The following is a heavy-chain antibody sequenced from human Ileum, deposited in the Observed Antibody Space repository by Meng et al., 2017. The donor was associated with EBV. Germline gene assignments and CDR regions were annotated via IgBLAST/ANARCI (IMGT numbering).Heavy chain of an antibody. CDR3: ARRYYGVPFDN. CDR2: IYYSGST. CDR1: GDSISSSNHW. D-gene: IGHD3-3*01. J-gene: IGHJ4*02. V-gene: IGHV4-39*01. Sequence: RRLRGSGPGLVKPSGPLSLPCAVSGDSISSSNHWWGWIRQPPGKGLEWVGTIYYSGSTFYNPSLKSRVTISLDTSKNQFSLKVSSVTAADTAVYYCARRYYGVPFDNWGQGTLVTVSS.